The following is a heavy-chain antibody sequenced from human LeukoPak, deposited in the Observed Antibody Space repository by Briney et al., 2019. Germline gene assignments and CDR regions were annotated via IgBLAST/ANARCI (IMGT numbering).Heavy chain of an antibody. J-gene: IGHJ4*02. CDR3: AIDPYCSGGSCYATFDY. V-gene: IGHV3-7*01. CDR2: IKQDGSEK. CDR1: GFTFSSYR. D-gene: IGHD2-15*01. Sequence: PGGSLRLSCAASGFTFSSYRMSWVRQAPGKGLEWVANIKQDGSEKYYVDSVKGRFTISRDNAKNSLYLQMNSLRAEDTAVYYCAIDPYCSGGSCYATFDYWGQGTLVTVPS.